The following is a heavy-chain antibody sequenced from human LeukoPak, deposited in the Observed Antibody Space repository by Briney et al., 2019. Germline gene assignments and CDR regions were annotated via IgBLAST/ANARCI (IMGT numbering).Heavy chain of an antibody. CDR3: ARGRKHNGYSGYDFLDY. Sequence: SETLSLTCAVYGGSFSGYYRSWIRQPPGKGLEWIGEINHSGSTNYNPSLKSRVTISVDTSKNQFSLKLSSVTAADTAVYYCARGRKHNGYSGYDFLDYWGQGTLVTVSS. J-gene: IGHJ4*02. D-gene: IGHD5-12*01. CDR2: INHSGST. V-gene: IGHV4-34*01. CDR1: GGSFSGYY.